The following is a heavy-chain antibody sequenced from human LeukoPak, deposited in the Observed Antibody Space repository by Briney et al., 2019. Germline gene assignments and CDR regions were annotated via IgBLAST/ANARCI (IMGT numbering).Heavy chain of an antibody. CDR2: ISSSGSTI. V-gene: IGHV3-48*03. Sequence: PGGSLRLSCAASGFTFSSYEMNWVRQAPGKGLEWVSYISSSGSTIYYADSVKGRFTVSRDNAKNSLYLLMSSLRAEDTGVYYCASDWMWGQGTMVTVSS. CDR3: ASDWM. D-gene: IGHD2-2*03. CDR1: GFTFSSYE. J-gene: IGHJ3*01.